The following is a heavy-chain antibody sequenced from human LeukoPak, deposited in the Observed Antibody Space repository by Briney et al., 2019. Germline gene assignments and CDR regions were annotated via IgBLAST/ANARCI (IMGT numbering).Heavy chain of an antibody. CDR3: ARSRSTVAPHDAFDI. V-gene: IGHV3-33*01. CDR1: GFTFSSYG. CDR2: IWYDGSNK. D-gene: IGHD4-23*01. J-gene: IGHJ3*02. Sequence: GRSLRLSCAASGFTFSSYGMHWVRQATGKGLEGVAVIWYDGSNKYYADSVKGRFTISRDNSKNTLYLQMNSLRAEDTAVYYCARSRSTVAPHDAFDIWGQGTMVTVSS.